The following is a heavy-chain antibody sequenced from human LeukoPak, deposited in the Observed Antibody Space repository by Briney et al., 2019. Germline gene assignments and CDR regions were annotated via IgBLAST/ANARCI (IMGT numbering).Heavy chain of an antibody. J-gene: IGHJ4*02. CDR3: AKLGGETTPY. V-gene: IGHV3-23*01. Sequence: PGGSLRLSCGASGFTFSNYWMSWVRQAPGKGLEWVSNIGSSGDKEYYADSVKGRFTIFRDNSKNTVYVQMNSLRAEDTAVYYCAKLGGETTPYWGQGTLVTVSS. CDR2: IGSSGDKE. D-gene: IGHD1-7*01. CDR1: GFTFSNYW.